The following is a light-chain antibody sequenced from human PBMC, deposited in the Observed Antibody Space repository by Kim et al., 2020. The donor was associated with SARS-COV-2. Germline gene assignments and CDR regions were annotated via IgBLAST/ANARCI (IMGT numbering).Light chain of an antibody. CDR3: QKYNSAPWT. Sequence: DIQMAQSPSSLSASVGDRVTITCRASQGIGNSLAWYRQKPGKVPMLLIYGASTLRSGVPSRFRGSGSGTDFTLTISSLQPEDAATYYCQKYNSAPWTFGQGTKVDIK. CDR1: QGIGNS. J-gene: IGKJ1*01. CDR2: GAS. V-gene: IGKV1-27*01.